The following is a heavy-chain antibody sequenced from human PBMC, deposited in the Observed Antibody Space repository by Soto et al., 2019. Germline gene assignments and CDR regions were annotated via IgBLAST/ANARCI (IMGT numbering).Heavy chain of an antibody. V-gene: IGHV4-59*01. CDR3: ARCPMTTVRGYYYMDV. CDR2: IYHSGST. Sequence: SETLSLTCTVSGGSISSYYWSWIRQPPGKGLEWIGYIYHSGSTNYNPSLKSRVTISVDTSKNQFSLKLSSVTAADTAVYYCARCPMTTVRGYYYMDVWGKGTTVTVSS. D-gene: IGHD4-4*01. J-gene: IGHJ6*03. CDR1: GGSISSYY.